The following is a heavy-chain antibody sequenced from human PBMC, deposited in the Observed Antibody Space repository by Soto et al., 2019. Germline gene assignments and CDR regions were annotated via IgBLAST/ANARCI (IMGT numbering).Heavy chain of an antibody. D-gene: IGHD2-8*02. CDR1: GYSFTSYW. J-gene: IGHJ6*02. V-gene: IGHV5-10-1*01. Sequence: GESLKISCKGSGYSFTSYWISWVRQMPGKGLEWMGRIDPSDSYSNYSPSFQGHVTISADKSISTAYLQWSSLKASDTAMYYCARLVGPKGYYYYYGMDVWGQGTTVTVSS. CDR3: ARLVGPKGYYYYYGMDV. CDR2: IDPSDSYS.